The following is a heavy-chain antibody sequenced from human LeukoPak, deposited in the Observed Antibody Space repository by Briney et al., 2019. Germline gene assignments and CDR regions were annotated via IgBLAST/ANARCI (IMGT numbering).Heavy chain of an antibody. J-gene: IGHJ3*02. CDR1: GFTFGDYA. CDR2: IRSKAYGGTT. CDR3: TCLLLGLELRADDAFDI. Sequence: PGGSLRLSCTASGFTFGDYAMSWVRQAPGKGLEWVGFIRSKAYGGTTEYAASVKGRFTISRDDSKSIAYLQMNSLKTEDTAVYYCTCLLLGLELRADDAFDIWGQGTMVTVSS. D-gene: IGHD1-7*01. V-gene: IGHV3-49*04.